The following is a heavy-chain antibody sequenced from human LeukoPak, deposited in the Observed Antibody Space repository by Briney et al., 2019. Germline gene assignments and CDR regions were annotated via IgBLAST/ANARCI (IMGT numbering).Heavy chain of an antibody. CDR3: ARRVIPDATLDY. CDR1: GGSISSSSYC. Sequence: PSETLSLTCSVSGGSISSSSYCWGWIRQPPGKGLEWIGSIYYSGSTYYNPSLKSRVTISVDTSKNQFSLKLSSVTAADTAVYYCARRVIPDATLDYWGQGTLVTVSS. CDR2: IYYSGST. J-gene: IGHJ4*02. V-gene: IGHV4-39*01. D-gene: IGHD2-2*01.